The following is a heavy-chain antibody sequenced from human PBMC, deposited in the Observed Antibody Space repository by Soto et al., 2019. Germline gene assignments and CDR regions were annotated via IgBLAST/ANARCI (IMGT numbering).Heavy chain of an antibody. V-gene: IGHV3-30*19. D-gene: IGHD3-16*01. CDR1: GFTFRSYV. J-gene: IGHJ1*01. CDR3: ARWGTTGGLDV. CDR2: TSYDRSDK. Sequence: QVHLVESGGGVVQPGTSLRVSCVGSGFTFRSYVIHWVRQAPGKGLEWVALTSYDRSDKYYGDSVRGRFTISRDNSRNTVDLQMDSLRLEDTALYYCARWGTTGGLDVWGQGTLVSVSS.